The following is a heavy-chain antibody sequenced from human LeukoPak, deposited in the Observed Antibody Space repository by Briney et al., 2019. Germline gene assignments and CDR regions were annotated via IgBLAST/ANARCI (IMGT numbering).Heavy chain of an antibody. J-gene: IGHJ4*02. CDR1: GGSTRRYY. Sequence: SETLSLTCTVSGGSTRRYYWSWIPQPPGQGLEWIGYIYYSASTNYNPSLKSRVTISVDTSKNQFSLKLSSVTAADTAVYYCARANDHVLRWRFDYWGQGTLVTVSS. D-gene: IGHD4-23*01. CDR3: ARANDHVLRWRFDY. CDR2: IYYSAST. V-gene: IGHV4-59*01.